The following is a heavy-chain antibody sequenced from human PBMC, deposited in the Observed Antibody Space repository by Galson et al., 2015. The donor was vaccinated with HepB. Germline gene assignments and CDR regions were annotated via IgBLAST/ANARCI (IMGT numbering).Heavy chain of an antibody. CDR3: TTNNHYFDRNGYRHDVFDL. V-gene: IGHV4-59*12. Sequence: ETLSLTCTVSGGSISPDYWTWIRQPPGKGLEWIGYIDYSGNTNYNPSLKSRVSISVDTSKHHFSLRLTSVTAADTATYFCTTNNHYFDRNGYRHDVFDLWGPGTMVTVSP. CDR2: IDYSGNT. J-gene: IGHJ3*01. CDR1: GGSISPDY. D-gene: IGHD3-22*01.